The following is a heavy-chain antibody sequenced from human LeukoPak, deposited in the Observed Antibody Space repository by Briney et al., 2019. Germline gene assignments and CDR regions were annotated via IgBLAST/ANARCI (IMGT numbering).Heavy chain of an antibody. D-gene: IGHD6-19*01. CDR3: AAYGSGAP. J-gene: IGHJ4*02. CDR1: GFTFSNYA. CDR2: IGGSGGYT. Sequence: PGGSLRLSCAASGFTFSNYAMSWVRQAPGKGLEWVSAIGGSGGYTQYADSVKGRFTISRDNSKNTLYLQMNSLRADDTAIYYCAAYGSGAPGGQGTLVTVSS. V-gene: IGHV3-23*01.